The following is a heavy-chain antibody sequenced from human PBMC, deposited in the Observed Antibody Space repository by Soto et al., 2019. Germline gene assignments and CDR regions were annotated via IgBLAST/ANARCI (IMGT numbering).Heavy chain of an antibody. J-gene: IGHJ4*02. CDR2: IKQDGSEK. D-gene: IGHD6-19*01. CDR3: ARQSSGWLPIPRYYFDY. Sequence: PGGSLRLSCAASGFTCSSYWMSWVRQAPGKGLEWVANIKQDGSEKYYVDSVKGRFTISRDNAKNSLYLQMNSLRAEDTAVYYCARQSSGWLPIPRYYFDYWGQGTLVTVSS. V-gene: IGHV3-7*01. CDR1: GFTCSSYW.